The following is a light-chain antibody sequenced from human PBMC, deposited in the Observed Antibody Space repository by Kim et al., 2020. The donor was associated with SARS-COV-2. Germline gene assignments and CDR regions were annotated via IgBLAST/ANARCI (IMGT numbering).Light chain of an antibody. CDR3: QTWDTSSPYV. J-gene: IGLJ1*01. Sequence: SYELTQPSSVSVSPGQTATISCSGDKLGTKYVSWYQQKPGQSPVVVVYQDTKRPSGIPERFSGSNSGNTATLTISGTQAMDEGDYFCQTWDTSSPYVFG. CDR1: KLGTKY. CDR2: QDT. V-gene: IGLV3-1*01.